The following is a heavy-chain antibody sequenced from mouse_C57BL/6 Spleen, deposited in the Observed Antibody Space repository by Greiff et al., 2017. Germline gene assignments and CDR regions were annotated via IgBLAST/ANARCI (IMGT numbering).Heavy chain of an antibody. CDR2: IWSDGST. V-gene: IGHV2-6-1*01. CDR1: GFSLTSYG. CDR3: ARHAWERDAMDY. Sequence: QVQLKESGPGLVAPSQSLPITCTVSGFSLTSYGVHWVRQPPGKGLEWLVVIWSDGSTTYNSALKSRLSISKDNSKSQVFLKMNSLQTDDTAMYYCARHAWERDAMDYWGQGTSVTVSS. J-gene: IGHJ4*01. D-gene: IGHD4-1*01.